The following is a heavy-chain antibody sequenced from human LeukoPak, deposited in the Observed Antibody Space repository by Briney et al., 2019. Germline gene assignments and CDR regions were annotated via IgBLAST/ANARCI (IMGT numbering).Heavy chain of an antibody. D-gene: IGHD5-18*01. V-gene: IGHV3-21*06. Sequence: GGSLRLSCAASGFIFSSYNMNWVRQAPGKGLEWVSSISSRSRDVYYADSVKGRFTISRDNTKSSLFLQMDSLRAEDTAVYYCAKEYSYGYFDYWGQGTLVTVSS. CDR1: GFIFSSYN. CDR3: AKEYSYGYFDY. CDR2: ISSRSRDV. J-gene: IGHJ4*02.